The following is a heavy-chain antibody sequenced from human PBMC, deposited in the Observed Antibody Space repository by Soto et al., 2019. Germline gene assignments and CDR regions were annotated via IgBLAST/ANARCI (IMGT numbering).Heavy chain of an antibody. CDR2: ISGSGGST. V-gene: IGHV3-23*01. D-gene: IGHD6-19*01. CDR1: GFTFSSYA. CDR3: ATRTSSGWYLYFQH. J-gene: IGHJ1*01. Sequence: GGSLRLSCAASGFTFSSYAMSWVRQAPGKGLEWVSAISGSGGSTYYADSVKGRFTISRDNSKNTLYLQMNSLRAEDTAVYYCATRTSSGWYLYFQHWGQGTLVTVSS.